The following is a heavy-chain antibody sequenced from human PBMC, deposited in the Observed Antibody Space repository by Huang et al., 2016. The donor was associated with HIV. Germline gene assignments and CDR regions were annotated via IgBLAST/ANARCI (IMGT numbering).Heavy chain of an antibody. CDR1: GFTFSNYA. CDR3: AGPRGRGRFAY. J-gene: IGHJ4*02. D-gene: IGHD3-10*01. CDR2: ISYDGSNK. Sequence: QVQLVESGGGVVQPGRSLRLSCAASGFTFSNYAMHWVRQAPGQGREWVAVISYDGSNKYSADSVKGRFTISRDNSKNTLYLQMNSLRAEDTAVYYCAGPRGRGRFAYWGQGTLVTVSS. V-gene: IGHV3-30-3*01.